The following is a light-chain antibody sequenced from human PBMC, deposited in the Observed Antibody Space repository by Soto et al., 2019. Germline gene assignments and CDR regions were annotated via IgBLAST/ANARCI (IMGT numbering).Light chain of an antibody. CDR3: QQNVSYRGS. Sequence: DIQMTQSPSSVPASVGDRVTITCRASQGIRTWLAWYQQKPGEAPKLLIFAASSLRSGLPSSFSVSGSGIAFTLTISNLRPEGLASYYTQQNVSYRGSLGGGTMVDI. CDR1: QGIRTW. CDR2: AAS. V-gene: IGKV1D-12*01. J-gene: IGKJ4*02.